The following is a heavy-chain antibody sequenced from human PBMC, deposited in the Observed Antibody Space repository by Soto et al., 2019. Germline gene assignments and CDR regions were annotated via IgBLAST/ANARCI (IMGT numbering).Heavy chain of an antibody. V-gene: IGHV4-31*03. Sequence: SETLSLTCTVSGGSISSGGYYWSWIRQHPGKGLEWIGYIYYSGSTYYNPSLKSRVTISVDTSKNQFSLKLSSVTAADTAVYYCAKDHLETTVTTPSYWGQGTLVTV. CDR1: GGSISSGGYY. CDR3: AKDHLETTVTTPSY. CDR2: IYYSGST. D-gene: IGHD4-17*01. J-gene: IGHJ4*02.